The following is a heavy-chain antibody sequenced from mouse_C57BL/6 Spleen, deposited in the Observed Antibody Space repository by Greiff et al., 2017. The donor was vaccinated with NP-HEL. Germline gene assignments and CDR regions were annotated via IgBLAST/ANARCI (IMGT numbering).Heavy chain of an antibody. CDR3: ARDYYYGSSGWFAY. V-gene: IGHV1-55*01. Sequence: VQLQQSGAELVKPGASVKMSCKASGYTFTSYWITWVKQRPGQGLEWIGDIYPGSGSTNYNEKFKSKATLTVDTSSSTAYMQLSSLTSEDSAVYYCARDYYYGSSGWFAYWGQGTLVTVSA. J-gene: IGHJ3*01. D-gene: IGHD1-1*01. CDR2: IYPGSGST. CDR1: GYTFTSYW.